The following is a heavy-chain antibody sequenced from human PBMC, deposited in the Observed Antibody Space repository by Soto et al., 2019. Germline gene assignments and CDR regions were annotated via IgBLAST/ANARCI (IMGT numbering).Heavy chain of an antibody. J-gene: IGHJ5*02. CDR2: ISSGAAYI. CDR1: TFSLYS. D-gene: IGHD1-26*01. Sequence: EVQVVESGGGLVKPGGSLTLSCNFTFSLYSMNWVRQAPGKGLEWVASISSGAAYIKYADSVQGRFTIYRDNAKSSVSLQMSSLRVEDTAVYFCTRDEGGSYDSWFHPWGQGTQVTVSA. CDR3: TRDEGGSYDSWFHP. V-gene: IGHV3-21*01.